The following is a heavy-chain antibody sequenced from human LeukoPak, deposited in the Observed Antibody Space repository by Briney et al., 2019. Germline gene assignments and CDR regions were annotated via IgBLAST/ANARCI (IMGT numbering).Heavy chain of an antibody. CDR3: VTSKGAGYFDY. V-gene: IGHV3-30*02. J-gene: IGHJ4*02. CDR1: GFTFSTYG. Sequence: GGSLRLSCAASGFTFSTYGMHWVRQAPGKGLEWVSFIRNNGDNKYYADSVRGRFTISRDDSKNTLYLQMNTLRTDDTAVYYCVTSKGAGYFDYWGQGTLVTVSS. CDR2: IRNNGDNK. D-gene: IGHD6-19*01.